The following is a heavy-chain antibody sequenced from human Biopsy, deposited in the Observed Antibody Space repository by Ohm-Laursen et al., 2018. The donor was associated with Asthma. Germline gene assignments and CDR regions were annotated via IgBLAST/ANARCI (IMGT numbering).Heavy chain of an antibody. CDR2: IYSGGTS. CDR3: ARGDSSNWSHYYFDY. J-gene: IGHJ4*02. D-gene: IGHD3-22*01. Sequence: GSLRLSCSASGFAVSRDYMFWVRQAPGKGLEWVSVIYSGGTSHTADSVRGRFTISGDYSKNTLYLQMHSLRAEDTAVYYCARGDSSNWSHYYFDYWGRGTLVTVSS. CDR1: GFAVSRDY. V-gene: IGHV3-53*01.